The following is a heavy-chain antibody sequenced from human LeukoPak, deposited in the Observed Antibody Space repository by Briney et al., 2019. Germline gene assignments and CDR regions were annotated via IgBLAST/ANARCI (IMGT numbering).Heavy chain of an antibody. Sequence: SQTLSLTCAVSGGSISSGGYSWSWIRQLPGKGLEWIGYIYHSGSTYYNPSLKSRVTISVDRSKNQFSLKLSSVTAADTAVYYCARGGYSYGHYYFDYWGQGTLVTVSS. CDR3: ARGGYSYGHYYFDY. D-gene: IGHD5-18*01. J-gene: IGHJ4*02. CDR2: IYHSGST. V-gene: IGHV4-30-2*01. CDR1: GGSISSGGYS.